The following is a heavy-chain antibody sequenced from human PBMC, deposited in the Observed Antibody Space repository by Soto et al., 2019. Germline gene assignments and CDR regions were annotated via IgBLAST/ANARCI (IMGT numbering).Heavy chain of an antibody. CDR2: VFHSGST. D-gene: IGHD3-10*01. Sequence: PSETLSLTCAVSGGSISSGGYSWSWIRQPPGKGLEWIGYVFHSGSTYYSPSLQSRVTISIDGSKNQFYLELASVTAADTAVYYCARGRYGAGSDHWGQGILVTVPS. V-gene: IGHV4-30-2*01. CDR3: ARGRYGAGSDH. J-gene: IGHJ4*02. CDR1: GGSISSGGYS.